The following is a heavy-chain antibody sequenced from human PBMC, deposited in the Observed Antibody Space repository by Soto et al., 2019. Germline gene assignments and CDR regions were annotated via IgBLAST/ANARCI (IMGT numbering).Heavy chain of an antibody. V-gene: IGHV3-23*01. CDR1: GFTFTNFA. CDR3: VRENYYYGMDV. CDR2: VGVNAGST. J-gene: IGHJ6*02. Sequence: GGSLRLSCAASGFTFTNFAMKWVRQAPGKGLEWVSTVGVNAGSTYYADSVKGRFTISRDNSKNALYLQMNSLRAEDTAVYYCVRENYYYGMDVWGQGTTVTVSS.